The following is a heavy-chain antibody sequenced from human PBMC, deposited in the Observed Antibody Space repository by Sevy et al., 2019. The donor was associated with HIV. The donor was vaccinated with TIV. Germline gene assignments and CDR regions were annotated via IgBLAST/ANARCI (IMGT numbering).Heavy chain of an antibody. CDR2: IRSKAYGGTT. CDR1: GFTFGDYA. Sequence: GGSLRLSCTASGFTFGDYAMSWSRQAPGKGLEWVGFIRSKAYGGTTEYAASVKGRFTISRDDSKSIAYLQMNSLKTEDTAVYYCTRDGKVRSSTGDGMDVWGQGTTVTVSS. D-gene: IGHD6-6*01. J-gene: IGHJ6*02. CDR3: TRDGKVRSSTGDGMDV. V-gene: IGHV3-49*03.